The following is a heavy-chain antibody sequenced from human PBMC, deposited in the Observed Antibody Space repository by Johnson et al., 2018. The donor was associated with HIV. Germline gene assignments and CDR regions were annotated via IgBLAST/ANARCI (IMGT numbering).Heavy chain of an antibody. CDR3: ARANRGRNDAFDI. Sequence: VRLVESGGGLVQPGGSLRLSCAASGLTISDNYIHWVRQAPGKGLEWVAMISHDGTNNFYADSVKGRFTISRENAKNSLYLQMNSLRAGDTAVYYCARANRGRNDAFDIWGQGTMVTVSS. V-gene: IGHV3-30*03. J-gene: IGHJ3*02. CDR2: ISHDGTNN. D-gene: IGHD2-15*01. CDR1: GLTISDNY.